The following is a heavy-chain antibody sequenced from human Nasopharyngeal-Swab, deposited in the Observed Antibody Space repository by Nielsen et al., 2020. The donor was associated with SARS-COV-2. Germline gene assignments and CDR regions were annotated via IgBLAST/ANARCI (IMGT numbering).Heavy chain of an antibody. J-gene: IGHJ5*02. CDR2: SYYSGST. Sequence: SQTLSLTCTVSGGSISSYSCSWIRQPPGKVLEWIGYSYYSGSTNYNPTLKSRVTISVDTSKNQFSLKLSSVNAADTAVYYCARGVVRDNWFDPWGQGTLVTVSS. V-gene: IGHV4-59*13. CDR1: GGSISSYS. D-gene: IGHD2-21*01. CDR3: ARGVVRDNWFDP.